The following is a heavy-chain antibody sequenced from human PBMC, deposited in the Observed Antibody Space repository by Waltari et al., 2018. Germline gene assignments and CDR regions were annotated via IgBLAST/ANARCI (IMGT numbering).Heavy chain of an antibody. V-gene: IGHV4-4*07. CDR3: ARDTAMSFRSHELDY. Sequence: QVQLQESGPGLVKPSETLSLTCTVSGGSISSYYWSWIRQPAGKGLEWIGRIYTSGSTNYNPSLKSRVTMSVDTSKNQFSLKLSSVTAADTAVYYCARDTAMSFRSHELDYWGQGTLVTVSS. J-gene: IGHJ4*02. D-gene: IGHD5-18*01. CDR2: IYTSGST. CDR1: GGSISSYY.